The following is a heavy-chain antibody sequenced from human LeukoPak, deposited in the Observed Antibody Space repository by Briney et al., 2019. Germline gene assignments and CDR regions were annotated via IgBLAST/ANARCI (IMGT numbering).Heavy chain of an antibody. CDR2: INPNSGGT. D-gene: IGHD2-21*02. J-gene: IGHJ4*02. CDR1: GYTFTGYY. CDR3: ARDFTYCGGDCYSKVDY. V-gene: IGHV1-2*02. Sequence: GASVTVSYKASGYTFTGYYMHWVRQAPGQGLEWMGWINPNSGGTNYAQKFQGRGTMTRDTSISTAYMELSRLRSDDTAVYYCARDFTYCGGDCYSKVDYWGQGTLVTVSS.